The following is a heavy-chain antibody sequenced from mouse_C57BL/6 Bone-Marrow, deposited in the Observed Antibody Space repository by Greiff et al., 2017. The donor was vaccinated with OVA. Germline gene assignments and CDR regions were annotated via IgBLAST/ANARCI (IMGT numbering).Heavy chain of an antibody. Sequence: QVQLQQPGPELVKPGASLKLSCTASGYTFTSYWMQWVKQRPGQGLEWIGEIDPSDGYTNYNPKFKGKATLTVDTSSNTAYMQLSSLTSEDSAVYYCARCCGSCTTVAYWGQGTTLTVSS. V-gene: IGHV1-50*01. CDR3: ARCCGSCTTVAY. CDR2: IDPSDGYT. D-gene: IGHD1-1*01. CDR1: GYTFTSYW. J-gene: IGHJ2*01.